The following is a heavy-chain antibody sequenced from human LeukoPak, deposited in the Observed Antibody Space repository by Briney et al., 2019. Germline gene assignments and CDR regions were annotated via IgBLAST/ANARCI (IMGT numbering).Heavy chain of an antibody. Sequence: GESLKISCKGSGNSFTNNWIALVRQMPGKGLEGMGIINPANSDTKYSAPFQGQVTISADRSTTTAYLHWSSLKASDTAIYYCAKRRLNVYETSPWDPDLWGQGTLVTVSS. CDR3: AKRRLNVYETSPWDPDL. CDR2: INPANSDT. CDR1: GNSFTNNW. D-gene: IGHD2-2*01. V-gene: IGHV5-51*01. J-gene: IGHJ5*02.